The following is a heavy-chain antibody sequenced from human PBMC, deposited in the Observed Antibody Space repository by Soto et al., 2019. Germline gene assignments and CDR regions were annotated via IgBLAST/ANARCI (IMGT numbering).Heavy chain of an antibody. CDR2: INHSGSS. Sequence: SETLSLTCAVSGGSFSGYIWTWIRQTPGKGLQWIGQINHSGSSIYIPSLKNRVTISTMSNNKFSLELSSVTAADTAVYYCTRGLFSGSSYSGSWYYFDSWGQGTMVTVS. J-gene: IGHJ4*02. CDR1: GGSFSGYI. CDR3: TRGLFSGSSYSGSWYYFDS. V-gene: IGHV4-34*01. D-gene: IGHD1-26*01.